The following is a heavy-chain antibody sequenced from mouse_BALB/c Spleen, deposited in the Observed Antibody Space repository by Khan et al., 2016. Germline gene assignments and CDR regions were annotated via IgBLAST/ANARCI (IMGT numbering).Heavy chain of an antibody. D-gene: IGHD6-1*01. CDR2: ILPGSGST. Sequence: QVQLKESGAELMKPGASVKISCKATGYTFSSYWIEWVKQRPGHGLEWIGEILPGSGSTNYNETFKGKATFTADTSSNTAYMQLSSLTSEDSAFYYCTSTLYYWGQGTTRTVSS. V-gene: IGHV1-9*01. CDR1: GYTFSSYW. J-gene: IGHJ2*01. CDR3: TSTLYY.